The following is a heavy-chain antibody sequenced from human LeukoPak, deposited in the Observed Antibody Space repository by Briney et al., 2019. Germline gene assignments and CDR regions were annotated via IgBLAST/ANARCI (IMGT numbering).Heavy chain of an antibody. J-gene: IGHJ5*02. CDR1: GYTFTEYY. D-gene: IGHD3-3*01. V-gene: IGHV1-18*04. CDR3: AGVHYDFWSGYGWFDP. CDR2: ISAYNGNT. Sequence: ASVKVSCKSSGYTFTEYYIHWVRQAPGQGLEWMGWISAYNGNTNYAQKLQGRVTMTTDTSTSTAYMELRSLRSDDTAVYYCAGVHYDFWSGYGWFDPWGQGTLVTVSS.